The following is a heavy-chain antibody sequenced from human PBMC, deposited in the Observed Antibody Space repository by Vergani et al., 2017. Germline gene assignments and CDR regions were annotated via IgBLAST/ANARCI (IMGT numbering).Heavy chain of an antibody. D-gene: IGHD6-19*01. CDR2: IYSGDST. J-gene: IGHJ2*01. CDR1: GFTVSSNY. Sequence: EVQLVESGGGLIQPGGSLRLSCAASGFTVSSNYMSWVRQGPGKGLESVSVIYSGDSTYYADSVKGRFTISRDNSKNTLYLQMNSLRAEDTAVYYCARVVLAVAGTRDWYFDLWGRGTLVTVSS. CDR3: ARVVLAVAGTRDWYFDL. V-gene: IGHV3-53*01.